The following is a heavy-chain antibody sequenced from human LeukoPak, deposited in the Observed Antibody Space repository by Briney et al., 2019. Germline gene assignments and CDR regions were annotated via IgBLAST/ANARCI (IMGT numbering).Heavy chain of an antibody. Sequence: GGSLRLSCAASGFTFSSYAMHWVRQAPGKGLEWVAVISYDGSNKYYVDSVKGRFTISRDNPKNTLYLQMNSLRAEDTAVYYCARDRYASGWLDYWGQGTLVTVSS. D-gene: IGHD6-19*01. V-gene: IGHV3-30-3*01. CDR2: ISYDGSNK. CDR3: ARDRYASGWLDY. CDR1: GFTFSSYA. J-gene: IGHJ4*02.